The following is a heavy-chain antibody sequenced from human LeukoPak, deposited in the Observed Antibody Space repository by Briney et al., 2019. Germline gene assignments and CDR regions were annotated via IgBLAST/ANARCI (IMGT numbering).Heavy chain of an antibody. CDR3: AKEGIAIIGDAFDI. CDR1: GFTFSSYG. Sequence: GGSLRLSCAASGFTFSSYGMHWVRQAPGKGLEWVAVISYDGSNKYYADSVKGRFTTSRDNSKNTLYLQMNSLRAEDTAVYYCAKEGIAIIGDAFDIWGQGTMVTVSS. J-gene: IGHJ3*02. CDR2: ISYDGSNK. D-gene: IGHD6-13*01. V-gene: IGHV3-30*18.